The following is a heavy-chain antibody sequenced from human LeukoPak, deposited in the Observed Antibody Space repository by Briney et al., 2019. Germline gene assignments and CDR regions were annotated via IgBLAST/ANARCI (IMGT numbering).Heavy chain of an antibody. Sequence: PGGSLRLSCAASGFTVSSNYMSWVRQAPGKGLEWVSVIYNGGSTYYADSVKGRFTISRDNSKNTLYLQMNSLRAEDTAVYYCAKGRTILGVVNYFDYWGQGTLVTVSS. CDR3: AKGRTILGVVNYFDY. CDR1: GFTVSSNY. J-gene: IGHJ4*02. V-gene: IGHV3-53*01. CDR2: IYNGGST. D-gene: IGHD3-3*01.